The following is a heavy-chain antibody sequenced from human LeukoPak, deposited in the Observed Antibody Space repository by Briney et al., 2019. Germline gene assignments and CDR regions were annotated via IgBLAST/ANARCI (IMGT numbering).Heavy chain of an antibody. CDR1: GGSFSGYY. D-gene: IGHD3-22*01. Sequence: SETLSLTCAVYGGSFSGYYWSWIRQPPGKGLEWIGEINHSGSTNYNPSLKSRVTMSVDTSKNQFSLKLSSVAAADTAVYYCAREYYYDSSYFDYWGQGTLVTVSS. J-gene: IGHJ4*02. CDR3: AREYYYDSSYFDY. V-gene: IGHV4-34*01. CDR2: INHSGST.